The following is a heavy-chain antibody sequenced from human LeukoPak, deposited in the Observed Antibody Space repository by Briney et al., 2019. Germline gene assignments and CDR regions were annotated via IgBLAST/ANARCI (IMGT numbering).Heavy chain of an antibody. J-gene: IGHJ4*02. CDR2: IYYSGST. D-gene: IGHD4-11*01. Sequence: SETLSLTCTVSGGSISSGDYYWGWVRQPPGKGLEWIGYIYYSGSTYYNPPLKSRVTISVNTSKNQFSLKLSSVTAADTAVYYCARTQITVRSYYFDYWGQGTLVTVSS. CDR1: GGSISSGDYY. CDR3: ARTQITVRSYYFDY. V-gene: IGHV4-30-4*01.